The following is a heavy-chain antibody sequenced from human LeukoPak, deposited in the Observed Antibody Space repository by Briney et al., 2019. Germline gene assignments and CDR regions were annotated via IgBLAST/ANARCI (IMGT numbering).Heavy chain of an antibody. CDR3: ARVAEGVIGHFDY. CDR2: ISSSSSYI. V-gene: IGHV3-21*01. J-gene: IGHJ4*02. CDR1: GFTFSSYG. Sequence: GGSLRLSCAASGFTFSSYGMHWVRQAPGKGLEWVSSISSSSSYIYYADSVKGRFTISRDNAKNSLYLQMNSLRAEDTAVYYCARVAEGVIGHFDYWGQGTLVTVSS. D-gene: IGHD2-21*01.